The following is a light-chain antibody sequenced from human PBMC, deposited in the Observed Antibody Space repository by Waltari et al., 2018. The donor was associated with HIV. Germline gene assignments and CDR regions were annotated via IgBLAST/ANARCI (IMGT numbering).Light chain of an antibody. CDR3: SSYAGARV. CDR2: EGS. J-gene: IGLJ3*02. V-gene: IGLV2-23*01. Sequence: QSALTQPASVSGSPGQSITISCTGTSSDVGSYNLVSWYQQHPGKAPKLMIYEGSKRPSGVSNRFSGSKSGSTASLTISGLQAEDEADYYCSSYAGARVFGGGTNLIVL. CDR1: SSDVGSYNL.